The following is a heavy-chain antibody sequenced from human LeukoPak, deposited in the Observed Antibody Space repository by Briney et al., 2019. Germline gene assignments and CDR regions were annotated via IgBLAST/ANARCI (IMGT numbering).Heavy chain of an antibody. Sequence: GGSLRLSCAASGFTFRGFGMHWVRQAPGKGLEWVAFIRYDGSNKYYADSVRGRFTISRDNSKNTLYLQMDSLRAEDTAVYYCAGGLSGINCYWGQGTLVTVSS. CDR2: IRYDGSNK. D-gene: IGHD1-1*01. CDR3: AGGLSGINCY. CDR1: GFTFRGFG. J-gene: IGHJ4*02. V-gene: IGHV3-30*02.